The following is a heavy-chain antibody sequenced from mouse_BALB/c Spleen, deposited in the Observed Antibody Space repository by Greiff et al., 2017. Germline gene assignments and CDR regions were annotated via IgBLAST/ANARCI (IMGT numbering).Heavy chain of an antibody. CDR1: GFTFGSFG. CDR3: AKDYGYAGFAY. J-gene: IGHJ3*01. CDR2: ISSGSSTI. Sequence: EVQLVESGGGLVQPGGSRKLSCAASGFTFGSFGMHWVRQAPEKGLEWVAYISSGSSTIYYADTVKGRFTISRDNPKNTLFLQMTSLRSEDTAMYYCAKDYGYAGFAYWGQGTLVTVSA. D-gene: IGHD2-2*01. V-gene: IGHV5-17*02.